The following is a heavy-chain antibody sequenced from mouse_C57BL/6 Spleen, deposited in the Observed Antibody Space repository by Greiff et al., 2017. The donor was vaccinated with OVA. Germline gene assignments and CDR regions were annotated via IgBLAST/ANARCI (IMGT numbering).Heavy chain of an antibody. CDR2: IRNKANGYTT. D-gene: IGHD2-1*01. Sequence: EVKLVESGGGLVQPGASLRLSCAASGFTFTDYYMSWVRQPPGKAPAWLALIRNKANGYTTEYTASVKGRFTISRDNSQNILYLQMNTLRAEDSATYYCVKALYYHYAMDYWGQGTSVTVSS. V-gene: IGHV7-4*01. CDR1: GFTFTDYY. CDR3: VKALYYHYAMDY. J-gene: IGHJ4*01.